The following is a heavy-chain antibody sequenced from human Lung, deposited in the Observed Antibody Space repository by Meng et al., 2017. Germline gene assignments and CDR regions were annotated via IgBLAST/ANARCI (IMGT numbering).Heavy chain of an antibody. Sequence: QVQLVQSRSKLKKPGASVKIFCKASGYTFTTYAMNWVRQGTGQGLEWMGWINTDTRTPKYAQGFTGRFAFSLDTSGSTAYLQISSLMAEDTAIDYCARGDLGMSGYYYTVHWGQGTLVTVSS. CDR3: ARGDLGMSGYYYTVH. V-gene: IGHV7-4-1*02. CDR2: INTDTRTP. J-gene: IGHJ4*02. CDR1: GYTFTTYA. D-gene: IGHD3-22*01.